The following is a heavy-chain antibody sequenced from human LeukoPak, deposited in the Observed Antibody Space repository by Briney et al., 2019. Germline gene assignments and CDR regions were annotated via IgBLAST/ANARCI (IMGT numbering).Heavy chain of an antibody. J-gene: IGHJ4*02. Sequence: GGSPRLSCAASGFTFSSYAMSWVRQAPGKGLEWVSAISGSGGSTYYADSVKGRFTISRDNSKNTLYLQMNSLRAEDTAVYYCAKGVTIFGVVRYLDYWGQGTLVTVSS. CDR2: ISGSGGST. D-gene: IGHD3-3*01. CDR1: GFTFSSYA. CDR3: AKGVTIFGVVRYLDY. V-gene: IGHV3-23*01.